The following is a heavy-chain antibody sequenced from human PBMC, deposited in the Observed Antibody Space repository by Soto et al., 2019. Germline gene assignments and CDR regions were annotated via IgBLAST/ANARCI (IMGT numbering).Heavy chain of an antibody. D-gene: IGHD3-10*01. CDR1: GGSIGSDDYY. V-gene: IGHV4-61*08. Sequence: SETLSLTCTVSGGSIGSDDYYWNWIRQRPGKGLEWIGNIYYSGSTNYNPSLKSRVTISVDTSKNQFSLKLSSVTAADTAVYYCARSYYYGSGSSTPADYWGQGTLVTVSS. CDR3: ARSYYYGSGSSTPADY. J-gene: IGHJ4*02. CDR2: IYYSGST.